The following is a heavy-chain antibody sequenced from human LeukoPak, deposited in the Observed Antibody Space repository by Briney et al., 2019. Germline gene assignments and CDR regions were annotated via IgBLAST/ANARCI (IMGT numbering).Heavy chain of an antibody. CDR3: ASQHWGSNYFDY. J-gene: IGHJ4*02. CDR1: GGSISSSSYY. CDR2: IYYSGST. V-gene: IGHV4-39*07. D-gene: IGHD7-27*01. Sequence: SETLSLTCTVSGGSISSSSYYWGWIRQPPGKGLEWIGSIYYSGSTYYNPSLKSRVTISVDTSKNQFSLKLTSVTAADTAVYYCASQHWGSNYFDYWGQGALVTVSS.